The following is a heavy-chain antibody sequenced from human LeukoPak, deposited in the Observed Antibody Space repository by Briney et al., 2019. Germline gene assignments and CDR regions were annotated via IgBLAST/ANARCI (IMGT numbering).Heavy chain of an antibody. CDR1: GFTFSDHY. Sequence: GGSLRLSCAASGFTFSDHYMDWVRQAPGKGLEWVGRIRNKANTYTTEYAASVKGRFTISRDDSKSSLYLQMNSLKTEDTAVYYCARVKDIVVVPAALLFDYWGQGTLVTVSS. V-gene: IGHV3-72*01. J-gene: IGHJ4*02. CDR2: IRNKANTYTT. D-gene: IGHD2-2*01. CDR3: ARVKDIVVVPAALLFDY.